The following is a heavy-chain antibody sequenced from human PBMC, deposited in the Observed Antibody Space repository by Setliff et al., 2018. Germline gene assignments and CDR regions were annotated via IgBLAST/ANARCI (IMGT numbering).Heavy chain of an antibody. Sequence: PSETLSLTCTVSGGSVSNSGFFWGWLRQAPGKGLEWIGSMHYTGSTYYNPSLKSRATVIVHTSKKQFSLKLKSMTAADAGFDYCARHGLYGSGSYGLNSWSQGTLVTVSS. J-gene: IGHJ4*02. CDR2: MHYTGST. V-gene: IGHV4-39*01. CDR3: ARHGLYGSGSYGLNS. D-gene: IGHD3-10*01. CDR1: GGSVSNSGFF.